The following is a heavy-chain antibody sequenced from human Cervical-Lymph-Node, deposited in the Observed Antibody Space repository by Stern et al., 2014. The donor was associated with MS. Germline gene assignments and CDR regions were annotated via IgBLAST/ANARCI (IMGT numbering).Heavy chain of an antibody. CDR2: ISGSGGTT. V-gene: IGHV3-23*04. Sequence: EVQLVESGGGLVQPGGSLRLSCAASGLTFSSYAMSWVRQAPGKGLEWVSAISGSGGTTYYADSVKGRFTISRDNSKNTLYLQMNSLRAEDTAVYYCAKDYTSYGYFYFYGMDVWGQGTTVTVSS. CDR3: AKDYTSYGYFYFYGMDV. CDR1: GLTFSSYA. D-gene: IGHD2-2*02. J-gene: IGHJ6*02.